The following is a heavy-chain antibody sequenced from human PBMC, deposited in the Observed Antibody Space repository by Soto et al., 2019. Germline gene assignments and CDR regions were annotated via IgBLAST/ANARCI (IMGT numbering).Heavy chain of an antibody. CDR2: IYSGWRT. V-gene: IGHV3-53*01. J-gene: IGHJ6*02. CDR3: ARDSGPTRYYGMDV. D-gene: IGHD1-1*01. Sequence: GKGLEWVSVIYSGWRTYYADSVKGRFTISRDNSKNTLYLQMNSLRAEDTAVYYCARDSGPTRYYGMDVWGQGTTVTVSS.